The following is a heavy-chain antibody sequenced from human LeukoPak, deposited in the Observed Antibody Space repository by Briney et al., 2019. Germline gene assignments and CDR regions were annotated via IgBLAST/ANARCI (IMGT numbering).Heavy chain of an antibody. CDR1: GFTFSAYS. Sequence: GSLRLSCAASGFTFSAYSMNWVRQAPGKGLEWVSSISNSGAYIYYSDSVKGRFTVSRDNAKNSLYLQMSSLRAEDTAVYYCARGHYGDTYGMDVWGQGTTVTVSS. D-gene: IGHD4-17*01. CDR3: ARGHYGDTYGMDV. CDR2: ISNSGAYI. J-gene: IGHJ6*02. V-gene: IGHV3-21*01.